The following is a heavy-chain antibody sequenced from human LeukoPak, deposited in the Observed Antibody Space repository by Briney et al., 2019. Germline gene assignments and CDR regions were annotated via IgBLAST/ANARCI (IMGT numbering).Heavy chain of an antibody. Sequence: SETLSLTCTVSGGSISSSSYYWGWIRQPPGKGLEWIGSIYYSGSTYYNPSLKSRVTISVDTSKNQFSLKLSSVTAADTAVYYCARHAGFGGLLDYWGQGTLVTVSS. CDR2: IYYSGST. D-gene: IGHD3-10*01. CDR3: ARHAGFGGLLDY. CDR1: GGSISSSSYY. V-gene: IGHV4-39*01. J-gene: IGHJ4*02.